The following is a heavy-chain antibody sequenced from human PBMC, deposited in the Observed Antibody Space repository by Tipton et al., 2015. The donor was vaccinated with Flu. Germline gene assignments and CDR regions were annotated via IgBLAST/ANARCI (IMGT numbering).Heavy chain of an antibody. CDR1: GAPITNDNNF. J-gene: IGHJ5*02. CDR2: FYSSGGT. CDR3: ARRDYSNYVSQPKNWFHP. V-gene: IGHV4-61*02. Sequence: TLSLTCTVSGAPITNDNNFWSWIRQPAGKGLEYIGRFYSSGGTKYNPSLKSRVYISVDTSKNQFSLRLSSVTAADTAVYYCARRDYSNYVSQPKNWFHPWGQGTLVTVSS. D-gene: IGHD4-11*01.